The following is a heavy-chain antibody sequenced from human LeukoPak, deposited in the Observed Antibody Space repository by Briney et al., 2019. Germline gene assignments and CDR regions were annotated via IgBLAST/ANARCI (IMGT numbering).Heavy chain of an antibody. V-gene: IGHV3-33*01. CDR3: ARFTGGDSSGYYED. CDR1: GFTFSRHG. D-gene: IGHD3-22*01. Sequence: ARSLRLSCAASGFTFSRHGMHWVRLAPGKGLEWVAFIAYDGRIANYADSVKGRFTISRDNSKNTVYLQMNSLRAEDTAVYCCARFTGGDSSGYYEDWGQGTLVTVSS. CDR2: IAYDGRIA. J-gene: IGHJ4*02.